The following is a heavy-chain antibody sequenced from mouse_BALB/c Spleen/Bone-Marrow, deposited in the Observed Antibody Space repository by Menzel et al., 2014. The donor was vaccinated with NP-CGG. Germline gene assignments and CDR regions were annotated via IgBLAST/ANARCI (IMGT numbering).Heavy chain of an antibody. CDR2: IDPANDNT. D-gene: IGHD2-3*01. CDR3: ARADGYYAWFAY. J-gene: IGHJ3*01. Sequence: VQLQQPGAEFVKPGASVKSSCTASGFNIKDTYMHWVKRRPEQGLEWIGRIDPANDNTKYDPKFQGKATITADTSSNTAYLQLSSLTSEDTAVYYCARADGYYAWFAYWGQGTLVTVSA. CDR1: GFNIKDTY. V-gene: IGHV14-3*02.